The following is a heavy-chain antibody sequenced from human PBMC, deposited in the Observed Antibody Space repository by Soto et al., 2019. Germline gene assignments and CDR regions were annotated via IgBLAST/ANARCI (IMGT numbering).Heavy chain of an antibody. CDR2: IYYSGST. CDR3: ARGLYHSSGYYSEYYFDY. D-gene: IGHD3-22*01. J-gene: IGHJ4*02. Sequence: PSETLSLTCTVSGGSISSYYWSWIRQPPGKGLEWIGYIYYSGSTNYNPSLKSRVTISVDTSKNQFSLKLSSVTAADTAVYYCARGLYHSSGYYSEYYFDYWGQGTLVTVSS. CDR1: GGSISSYY. V-gene: IGHV4-59*01.